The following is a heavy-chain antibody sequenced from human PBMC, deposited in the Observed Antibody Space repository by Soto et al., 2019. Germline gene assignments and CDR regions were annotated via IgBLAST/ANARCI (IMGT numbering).Heavy chain of an antibody. Sequence: GGSLRLSCAASGFTFSSYSMNWVRQAPGKGLEWVSYISSSSTIYYADSVKGRFTISRDNAKNSLYLQMNSLRDEEPAVYYCAREGYDSLTGFDYWGQGTLVTVSS. CDR3: AREGYDSLTGFDY. CDR2: ISSSSTI. V-gene: IGHV3-48*02. J-gene: IGHJ4*02. CDR1: GFTFSSYS. D-gene: IGHD3-9*01.